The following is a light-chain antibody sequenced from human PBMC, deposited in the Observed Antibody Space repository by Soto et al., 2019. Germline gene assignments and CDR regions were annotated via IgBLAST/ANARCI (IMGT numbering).Light chain of an antibody. CDR2: EVT. Sequence: QSALTQPASVSGSPGQSITISCTGSSSDVGGYLYVSWYQQHPGKAPKLIIYEVTDRPSGVSNRFSGSKSGNTASLTISGLQAEDEAEYYCSSYTNINTRACVFGTGTKLTVL. J-gene: IGLJ1*01. V-gene: IGLV2-14*01. CDR3: SSYTNINTRACV. CDR1: SSDVGGYLY.